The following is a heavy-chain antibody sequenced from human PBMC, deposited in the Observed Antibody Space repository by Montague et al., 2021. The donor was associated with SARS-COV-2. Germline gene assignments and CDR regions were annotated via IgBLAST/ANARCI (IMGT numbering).Heavy chain of an antibody. Sequence: SETLSLTCVVSDVSLSSSTWWSWVRQSPGKGLEWVGETYLSGFTQYNPSVKSRVTISLDDSRSQFSLRLTSVTAAATAVYFCARGGLGNRGFDYWGQGALVTVSS. CDR3: ARGGLGNRGFDY. J-gene: IGHJ4*02. CDR2: TYLSGFT. D-gene: IGHD3/OR15-3a*01. V-gene: IGHV4-4*02. CDR1: DVSLSSSTW.